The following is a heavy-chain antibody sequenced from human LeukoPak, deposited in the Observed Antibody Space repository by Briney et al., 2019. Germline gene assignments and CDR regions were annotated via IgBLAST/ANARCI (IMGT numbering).Heavy chain of an antibody. CDR3: ARLCEPTRTHDAFDI. CDR1: GFTFSSYS. CDR2: ISSSSSYI. J-gene: IGHJ3*02. D-gene: IGHD5-12*01. V-gene: IGHV3-21*04. Sequence: PGGSLRLSCAASGFTFSSYSMNWVRQAPGKGLEWVSSISSSSSYIYYADSVKGRFTISRDNAKNSLYLQMNSLRAEDTAVYYCARLCEPTRTHDAFDIWGQGTMVTVSS.